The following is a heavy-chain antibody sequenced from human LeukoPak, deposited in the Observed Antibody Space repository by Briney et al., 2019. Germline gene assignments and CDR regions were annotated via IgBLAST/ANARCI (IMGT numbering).Heavy chain of an antibody. D-gene: IGHD6-13*01. CDR2: ISGSGGST. J-gene: IGHJ4*02. V-gene: IGHV3-23*01. Sequence: GGSLRLSCAASGFTFSSYAMSWVRQAPGKGLEWVSAISGSGGSTYHADSVKGRFTISRDNSKKTLYLQMNSLRAEDTAVYYCAKATDIIAVSQYFDYWGQGTLVTVSS. CDR1: GFTFSSYA. CDR3: AKATDIIAVSQYFDY.